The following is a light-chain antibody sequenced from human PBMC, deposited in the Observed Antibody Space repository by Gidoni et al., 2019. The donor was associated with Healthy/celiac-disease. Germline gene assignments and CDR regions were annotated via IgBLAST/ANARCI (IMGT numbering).Light chain of an antibody. CDR3: QQYGSSLLFT. Sequence: EIVLTQSPGTLSLSPGERATLSCRASQSVSSSYLAWHQQKPGQAPRLLIYGASSRATGIPDRFSGSGSGTDFTLTINRLEPEDFAVYYCQQYGSSLLFTFGPGTKVDIK. CDR2: GAS. J-gene: IGKJ3*01. CDR1: QSVSSSY. V-gene: IGKV3-20*01.